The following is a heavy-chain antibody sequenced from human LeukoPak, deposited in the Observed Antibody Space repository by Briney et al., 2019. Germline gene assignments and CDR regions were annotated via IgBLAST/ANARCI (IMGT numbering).Heavy chain of an antibody. J-gene: IGHJ4*02. Sequence: GESLKTSCKGSGYSFTSYWIGWVRQMPGKCLEWMGIIYPGDSDTRYSPSFQGQVTISADKSISTAYLQWSSLKASDTAMYYCARHSLPYYYDSSGYEDWGQGTLVTVSS. CDR3: ARHSLPYYYDSSGYED. CDR2: IYPGDSDT. CDR1: GYSFTSYW. D-gene: IGHD3-22*01. V-gene: IGHV5-51*01.